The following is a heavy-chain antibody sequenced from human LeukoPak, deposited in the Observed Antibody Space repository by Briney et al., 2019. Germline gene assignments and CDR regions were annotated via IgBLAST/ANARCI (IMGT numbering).Heavy chain of an antibody. D-gene: IGHD6-19*01. CDR1: GYTFTGYY. Sequence: ASVKVSCKASGYTFTGYYMHWVRQAPGQGLEWMGWINPNGGGTNYAQKFQGRVTMTRDTSISTAYMELSRLRSDDTAVYYCARVVAVATGFDYWGQGTLVTVSS. CDR2: INPNGGGT. V-gene: IGHV1-2*02. CDR3: ARVVAVATGFDY. J-gene: IGHJ4*02.